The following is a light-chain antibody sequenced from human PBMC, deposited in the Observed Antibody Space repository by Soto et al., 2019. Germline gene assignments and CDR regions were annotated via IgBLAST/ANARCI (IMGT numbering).Light chain of an antibody. J-gene: IGLJ3*02. CDR3: AAWDDTLNGQV. CDR2: RNN. V-gene: IGLV1-47*01. CDR1: NSNIGAGYD. Sequence: QSVLTQPPSVSGAPGQRVTISCTGSNSNIGAGYDVHWYQQLPRIAPKLLIQRNNERPSGVPDRFSGSKSGTSVSLAISGLRSEDEATYYCAAWDDTLNGQVFGGGTKLTVL.